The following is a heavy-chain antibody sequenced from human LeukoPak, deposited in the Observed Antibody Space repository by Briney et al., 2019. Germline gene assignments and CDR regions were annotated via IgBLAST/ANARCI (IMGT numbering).Heavy chain of an antibody. J-gene: IGHJ1*01. V-gene: IGHV4-4*07. CDR1: GFTFSSYA. D-gene: IGHD2-21*02. Sequence: GSLRLSCAASGFTFSSYAMSWVRQAPGKGLEWIGRIYTSGSTNYNPSLKSRVTMSVDTSKNQFSLKPSSVTAADTAVYYCARERGTYCGGDCYSWYFQHWGQGTLVTVSS. CDR3: ARERGTYCGGDCYSWYFQH. CDR2: IYTSGST.